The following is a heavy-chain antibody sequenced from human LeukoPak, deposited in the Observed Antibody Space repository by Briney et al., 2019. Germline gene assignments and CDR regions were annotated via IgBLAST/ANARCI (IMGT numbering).Heavy chain of an antibody. J-gene: IGHJ4*02. D-gene: IGHD1-14*01. CDR3: ARFLTGTKYYFDY. Sequence: ASVKVSCKASGYTFTDYYIHWVRQAPGQGLEWMGWINPNNGGPIFAQKFQDRVTMTRDTSINTAFMEVSRLTFDDTAVYYCARFLTGTKYYFDYWGQGNLVTVSS. CDR2: INPNNGGP. V-gene: IGHV1-2*02. CDR1: GYTFTDYY.